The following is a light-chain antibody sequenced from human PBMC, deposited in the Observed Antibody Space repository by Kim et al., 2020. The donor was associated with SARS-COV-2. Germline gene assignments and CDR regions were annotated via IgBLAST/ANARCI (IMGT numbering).Light chain of an antibody. V-gene: IGLV1-40*01. Sequence: QSVLTQPPSVSGAPGQTVTISCTGSSSNIGASYDVHWYQQVPGTTPKLLIYTNNRRPSGVSDRFSGSKSGTSASLAITGLQAEEEADYYCQSYDSSLGGSVFGGGTKVTVL. CDR2: TNN. CDR1: SSNIGASYD. CDR3: QSYDSSLGGSV. J-gene: IGLJ3*02.